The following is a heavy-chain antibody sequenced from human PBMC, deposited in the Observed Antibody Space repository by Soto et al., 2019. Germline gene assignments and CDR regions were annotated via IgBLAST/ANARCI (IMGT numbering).Heavy chain of an antibody. CDR2: ISGSDGKT. CDR1: GFRFGIYA. J-gene: IGHJ4*02. Sequence: GGSLRLSCAASGFRFGIYALSWVRQAPGKGLEWVSTISGSDGKTFYADSVKGRFSISRDTSQSTLYLQMNSLRADDTAMYYCARASYLDYWGQGTRVTVSS. V-gene: IGHV3-23*01. CDR3: ARASYLDY.